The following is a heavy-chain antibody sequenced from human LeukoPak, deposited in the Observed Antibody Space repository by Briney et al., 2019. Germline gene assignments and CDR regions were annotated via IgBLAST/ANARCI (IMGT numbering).Heavy chain of an antibody. D-gene: IGHD2-21*02. CDR2: IYYSGST. CDR3: ARGKGVVTATNYYYYGMDV. Sequence: SETLSLTCTVSGGSISSYYWSWIRQPPGKGLEWIGYIYYSGSTNYNPSLKSRVTISVDTSKNQLSLKLSSVTAADTAVYYCARGKGVVTATNYYYYGMDVWGKGTTVTVSS. J-gene: IGHJ6*04. V-gene: IGHV4-59*01. CDR1: GGSISSYY.